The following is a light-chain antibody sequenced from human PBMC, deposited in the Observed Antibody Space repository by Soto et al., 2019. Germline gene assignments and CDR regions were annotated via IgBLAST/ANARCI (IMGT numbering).Light chain of an antibody. CDR1: QGIRNF. V-gene: IGKV1-27*01. CDR2: AAS. Sequence: DIQMTQSPCSLSSSVGDRVTIPCRASQGIRNFLAWYQQKPGKVPKLLVYAASTLHSGVPARFSGSGSGTEFTLTISRLEPEDVATYYCQKYSSSPFTFGPGTKVDIK. CDR3: QKYSSSPFT. J-gene: IGKJ3*01.